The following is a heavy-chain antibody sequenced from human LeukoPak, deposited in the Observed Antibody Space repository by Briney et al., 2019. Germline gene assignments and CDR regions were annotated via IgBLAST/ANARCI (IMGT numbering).Heavy chain of an antibody. D-gene: IGHD5-12*01. CDR2: FDPEDGET. CDR3: ATRPGYSGYVHYFDY. J-gene: IGHJ4*01. V-gene: IGHV1-24*01. Sequence: ASVKVSRTVSGYALTEFSMHWVWHAHGKGLEWMGGFDPEDGETIYAQKFQGRVTMTEDTSTDTAYMELSSMRSADTAVYYCATRPGYSGYVHYFDYWGQGTLVTVSS. CDR1: GYALTEFS.